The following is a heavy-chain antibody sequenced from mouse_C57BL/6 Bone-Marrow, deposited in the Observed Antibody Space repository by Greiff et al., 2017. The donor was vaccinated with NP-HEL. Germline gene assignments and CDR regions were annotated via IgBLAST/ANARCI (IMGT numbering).Heavy chain of an antibody. CDR3: ARRLSYWYFEV. Sequence: VKLMESGPELVKPGASVKLSCKASGFAFSSSWMNWVKQRPGKGLEWIGRICPGDGDTNYNGKFKGKATLTADKSSSTAYMQLSSLTSENSAVYFGARRLSYWYFEVWGTGTTVTVSS. J-gene: IGHJ1*03. CDR2: ICPGDGDT. V-gene: IGHV1-82*01. CDR1: GFAFSSSW. D-gene: IGHD1-2*01.